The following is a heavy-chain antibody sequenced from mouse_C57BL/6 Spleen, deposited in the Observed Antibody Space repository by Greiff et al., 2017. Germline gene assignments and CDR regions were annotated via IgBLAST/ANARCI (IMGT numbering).Heavy chain of an antibody. CDR2: IWSGGST. D-gene: IGHD1-1*01. CDR1: GFSLTSYG. CDR3: ARNMGNYYGLYFDY. J-gene: IGHJ2*01. V-gene: IGHV2-2*01. Sequence: QVQLQQSGPGLVQPSQSLSITCKVSGFSLTSYGVHWVRQSPGKGLEWLGVIWSGGSTDYNSAFISRLSISKDNSKSQVFFKMNSLQADDTAIYYCARNMGNYYGLYFDYWGQGTTLTVSS.